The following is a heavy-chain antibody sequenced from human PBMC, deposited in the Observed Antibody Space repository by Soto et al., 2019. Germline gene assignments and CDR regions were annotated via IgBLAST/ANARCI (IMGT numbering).Heavy chain of an antibody. CDR2: IIPIFGTA. D-gene: IGHD6-13*01. Sequence: QVQLVQSGAEVKKPGSSVKVSCKASGGTFSSYAISWVRQAPGQGLEWMGGIIPIFGTANYAQKFQGRVTITADESTSTAYMELSSLRSEDTAVYYCARGINSRYSSTKAPYYYGMDVWGQGTTVTVSS. J-gene: IGHJ6*02. CDR1: GGTFSSYA. V-gene: IGHV1-69*01. CDR3: ARGINSRYSSTKAPYYYGMDV.